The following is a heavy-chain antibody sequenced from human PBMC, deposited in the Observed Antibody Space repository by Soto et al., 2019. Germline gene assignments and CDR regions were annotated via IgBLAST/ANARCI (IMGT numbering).Heavy chain of an antibody. Sequence: PSETLSLTCTVSGGAISSGDYYWSWIRQPPGKGLEGFGYIYYSGSTYYNPSLKSRVTISVDTSKNQFSLKLSSVTAADTAVYYCASDVRQLLWSGEHYYYGMDVWGQGTTVTVSS. V-gene: IGHV4-30-4*01. D-gene: IGHD3-10*01. CDR2: IYYSGST. CDR1: GGAISSGDYY. J-gene: IGHJ6*02. CDR3: ASDVRQLLWSGEHYYYGMDV.